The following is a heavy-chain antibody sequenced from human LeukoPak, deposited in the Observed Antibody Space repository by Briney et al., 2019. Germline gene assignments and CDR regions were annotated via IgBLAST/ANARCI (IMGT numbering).Heavy chain of an antibody. CDR2: IGTAGDT. CDR1: GFTFSSYD. J-gene: IGHJ6*02. D-gene: IGHD3-10*01. Sequence: GGSLRLSCAASGFTFSSYDMHWVRQATGKGLEWVPAIGTAGDTYYPGSARGRFTISRENAKNSLYLQMNSLRAGDTAVYYCARVIRRGVDYYGSGNYYNDYGMDVWGQGTTVTVSS. V-gene: IGHV3-13*01. CDR3: ARVIRRGVDYYGSGNYYNDYGMDV.